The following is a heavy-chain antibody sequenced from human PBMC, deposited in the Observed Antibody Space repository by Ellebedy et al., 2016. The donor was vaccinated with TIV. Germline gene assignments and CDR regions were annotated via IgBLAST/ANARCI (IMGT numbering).Heavy chain of an antibody. CDR3: AREWQLLPYSVLNV. CDR1: GDSVTSSSYY. CDR2: ISNSGKT. D-gene: IGHD5-24*01. Sequence: LRLSXSVSGDSVTSSSYYWTWIRQRPGRGLEWIGYISNSGKTYYNSSLKSRVDFSLDTSKNQFSLKLSSMTAADAAVYYCAREWQLLPYSVLNVWGQGTVVTVSS. V-gene: IGHV4-31*03. J-gene: IGHJ3*01.